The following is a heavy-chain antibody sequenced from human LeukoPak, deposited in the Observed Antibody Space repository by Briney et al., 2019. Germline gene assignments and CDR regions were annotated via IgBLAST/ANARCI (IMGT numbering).Heavy chain of an antibody. Sequence: SETLSLTCTVSGGSISSHYWSWIRQPAGKGLEWIGRIYTSGSTNYNPSLKSRVTMSVDTSKNQFSLKLSSVTAADTAVYYCARDGFSSSSDAFDIWGQGTMVTVSS. CDR2: IYTSGST. D-gene: IGHD6-6*01. CDR1: GGSISSHY. CDR3: ARDGFSSSSDAFDI. V-gene: IGHV4-4*07. J-gene: IGHJ3*02.